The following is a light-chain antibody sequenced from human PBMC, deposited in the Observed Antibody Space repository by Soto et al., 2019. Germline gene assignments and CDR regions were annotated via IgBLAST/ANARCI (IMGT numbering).Light chain of an antibody. Sequence: DIPMTQSPSTLSASVGDRVTITCRATQNVNKWLAWYQQKPGKAPRLLIYEASVLESGVPSRFSGSGSGTEFTLTISSLQPDDSATYYCQQYNSYSMYSFGQGTKLETK. CDR3: QQYNSYSMYS. CDR2: EAS. V-gene: IGKV1-5*03. CDR1: QNVNKW. J-gene: IGKJ2*03.